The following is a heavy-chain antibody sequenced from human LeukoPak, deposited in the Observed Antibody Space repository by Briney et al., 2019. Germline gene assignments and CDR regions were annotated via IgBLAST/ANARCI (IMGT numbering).Heavy chain of an antibody. J-gene: IGHJ5*01. CDR1: GFTSSNYA. V-gene: IGHV3-23*01. Sequence: PGGSLRLSCAASGFTSSNYAMSWVRQAPGKGLEWVSSLSDNGGSPYYADSVKGRFTISRDNSKNTLHLHLNSLRVEDTAVYYCAKDPETYSSRWFDSWGQGTLVTVSS. CDR2: LSDNGGSP. D-gene: IGHD2-21*01. CDR3: AKDPETYSSRWFDS.